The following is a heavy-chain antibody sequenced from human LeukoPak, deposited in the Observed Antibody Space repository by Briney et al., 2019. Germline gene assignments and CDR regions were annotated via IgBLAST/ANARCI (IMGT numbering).Heavy chain of an antibody. CDR2: ISFDGTNK. Sequence: GGSLRLSCAASGFTFSNYGIHRVRQAPGKGLEWVALISFDGTNKYFADSVKGRFTISRDNSKNTLYLQMNSLRAEDTAVYYCAKDRTGSPNFYFYGMDVWGQGTTVTVSS. V-gene: IGHV3-30*18. CDR3: AKDRTGSPNFYFYGMDV. CDR1: GFTFSNYG. D-gene: IGHD1-26*01. J-gene: IGHJ6*02.